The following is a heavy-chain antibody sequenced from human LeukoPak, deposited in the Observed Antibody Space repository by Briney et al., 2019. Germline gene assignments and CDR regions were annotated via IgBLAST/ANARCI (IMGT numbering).Heavy chain of an antibody. V-gene: IGHV3-66*01. Sequence: GGSLRLSSAASGFTVSSNYMSWVRLAPGKGLEWVSGIYSGGSTYYADSVKGRFTISRDNSKNTLYLQMNSLRAEDTAVYYCASGARGAAVVGHSGQGTLVTVSS. D-gene: IGHD6-19*01. CDR2: IYSGGST. CDR3: ASGARGAAVVGH. J-gene: IGHJ4*02. CDR1: GFTVSSNY.